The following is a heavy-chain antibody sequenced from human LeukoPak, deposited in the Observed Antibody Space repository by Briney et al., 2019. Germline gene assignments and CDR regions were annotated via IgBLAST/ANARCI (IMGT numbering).Heavy chain of an antibody. D-gene: IGHD2-21*01. CDR1: GFTFSSYA. V-gene: IGHV3-23*01. J-gene: IGHJ4*02. CDR2: ISGSGGST. Sequence: GGSLRLSCAASGFTFSSYAMTWVRQAPGKGLEGVSGISGSGGSTYYADSVKARFTISRDNPENTLYLQMNSLRAEDTALYYCAKDSGATALRVIFDYWGQGTLVTVS. CDR3: AKDSGATALRVIFDY.